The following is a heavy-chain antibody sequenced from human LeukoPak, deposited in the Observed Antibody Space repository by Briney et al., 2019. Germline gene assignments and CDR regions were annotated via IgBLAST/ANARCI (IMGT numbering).Heavy chain of an antibody. CDR2: FGSTGAI. Sequence: GGSLRLSCVASGFTFSTYAMNWIRQAPGKGLEWVAYFGSTGAIHYADSMRGRFTISRDNAEMSLFLHMNSLRVDDTAVYYCARSNGLRYFDRWGQGTLVTVSS. CDR1: GFTFSTYA. D-gene: IGHD2-8*01. CDR3: ARSNGLRYFDR. J-gene: IGHJ4*02. V-gene: IGHV3-48*03.